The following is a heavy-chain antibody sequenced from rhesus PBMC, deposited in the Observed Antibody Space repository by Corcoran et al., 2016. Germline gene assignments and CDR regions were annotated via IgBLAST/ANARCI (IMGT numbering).Heavy chain of an antibody. CDR2: IYGRSGST. J-gene: IGHJ3*01. V-gene: IGHV4-73*01. CDR1: GGSISGYYY. Sequence: QVQLQQWGEGLVKPSETLSLTCAVYGGSISGYYYWSWIRQPPGKGLEWIGYIYGRSGSTYYNPSLKSRVTISTETAKNQFSLKLSSVTAADTAVYYCARDCTGSGCYGAFDFWGQGLRVTVSS. CDR3: ARDCTGSGCYGAFDF. D-gene: IGHD2-21*01.